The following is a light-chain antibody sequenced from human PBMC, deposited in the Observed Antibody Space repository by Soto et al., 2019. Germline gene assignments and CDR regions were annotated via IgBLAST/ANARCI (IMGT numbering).Light chain of an antibody. CDR1: SSDVGAYNY. J-gene: IGLJ1*01. CDR2: DVS. Sequence: QSALTQPASVSGSPGQSITISCTGTSSDVGAYNYVSWYQQNPGKAPKLMIFDVSNRPSGVSNRFSGSKSGNTASLTISGLQAEDEADYCCTSYTSSSTYVFGTGTKVTVL. V-gene: IGLV2-14*01. CDR3: TSYTSSSTYV.